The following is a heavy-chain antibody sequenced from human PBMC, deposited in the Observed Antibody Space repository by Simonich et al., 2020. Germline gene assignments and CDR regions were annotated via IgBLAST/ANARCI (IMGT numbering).Heavy chain of an antibody. V-gene: IGHV1-18*01. Sequence: QVQLVQAGAEVNKPGASVKVSCKASGYTFTSSGISWVRQAPGQGLEWMGVVSAENGNTNKAQKLQGRVTMTTDTSTSTAYMELRSLRSDDTAVYYCARDQGGRAAAATDYWGQGTLVTVSS. CDR3: ARDQGGRAAAATDY. CDR1: GYTFTSSG. CDR2: VSAENGNT. D-gene: IGHD6-13*01. J-gene: IGHJ4*02.